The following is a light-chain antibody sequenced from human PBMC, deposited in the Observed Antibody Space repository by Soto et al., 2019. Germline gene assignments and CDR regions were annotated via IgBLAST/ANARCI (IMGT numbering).Light chain of an antibody. CDR2: GAS. V-gene: IGKV3-15*01. Sequence: EIVMTQSPVTLSVSPGEGATLSCRASQSISSSLAWYQQKPGQPPKLLIFGASTRATGIPARFSGSGSGTEFTLTRTRLHVEDAAIDYWQQYWTWPPNLLTFGGGTKVEI. CDR1: QSISSS. CDR3: QQYWTWPPNLLT. J-gene: IGKJ4*02.